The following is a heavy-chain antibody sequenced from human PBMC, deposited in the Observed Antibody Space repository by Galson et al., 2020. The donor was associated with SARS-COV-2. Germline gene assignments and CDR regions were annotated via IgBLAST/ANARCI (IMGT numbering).Heavy chain of an antibody. V-gene: IGHV3-9*01. CDR3: AKDMRGSIAAAGHFDY. Sequence: GGSLRLSCAASGFTIDDYAMNWARQAPGKGMERVSGISWNSGSIGYADSVKGRFTISRDNAKNSLYLQMNSLIAEDTALYYCAKDMRGSIAAAGHFDYWGQGTLVTVSS. CDR2: ISWNSGSI. D-gene: IGHD6-13*01. J-gene: IGHJ4*02. CDR1: GFTIDDYA.